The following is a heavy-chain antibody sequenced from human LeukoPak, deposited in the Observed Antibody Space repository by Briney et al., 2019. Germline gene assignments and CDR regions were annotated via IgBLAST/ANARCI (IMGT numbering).Heavy chain of an antibody. V-gene: IGHV3-30*03. CDR1: GFTFSRSG. D-gene: IGHD3-10*01. CDR3: ARGRDYGSGSPYYMDV. Sequence: GGSLRLSCAASGFTFSRSGMHWVRQAPGKGLEWVSVISYDGSNKYYADSVKGRLTVSRDNTRNTLYLQMNSLRVEDTAVYYCARGRDYGSGSPYYMDVWGKGTTVSVSS. CDR2: ISYDGSNK. J-gene: IGHJ6*03.